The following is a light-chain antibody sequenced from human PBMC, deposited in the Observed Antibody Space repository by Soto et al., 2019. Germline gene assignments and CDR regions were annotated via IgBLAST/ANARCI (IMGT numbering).Light chain of an antibody. J-gene: IGLJ2*01. CDR2: NND. Sequence: QPVLTQPPSASGTPGQRVTMSCSGGSSNIGRNTVTWYQQLPGTAPKLLIYNNDQRPSGVPDRFSGSKSGTSASLAISGLQSEDEADYYCAAWDDSLSAVVFGGGTKLTVL. CDR1: SSNIGRNT. CDR3: AAWDDSLSAVV. V-gene: IGLV1-44*01.